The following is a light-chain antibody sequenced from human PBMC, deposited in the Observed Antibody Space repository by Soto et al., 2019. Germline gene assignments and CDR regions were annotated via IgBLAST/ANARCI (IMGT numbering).Light chain of an antibody. J-gene: IGKJ5*01. Sequence: EIVLTQSPGTLSLSPGERATLSCRASQSVSSSYLAWYQQKPGQAPRLLIYGASSRATGIPDRFSGSGSGTDFPLTISRLEPEDFAGYYCHQYGSSPPITFGQGTRLEIK. CDR3: HQYGSSPPIT. V-gene: IGKV3-20*01. CDR2: GAS. CDR1: QSVSSSY.